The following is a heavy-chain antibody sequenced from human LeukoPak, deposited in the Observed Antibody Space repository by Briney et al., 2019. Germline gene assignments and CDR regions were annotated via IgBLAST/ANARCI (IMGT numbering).Heavy chain of an antibody. CDR1: GYTFASYA. J-gene: IGHJ4*02. Sequence: ASVKVSCKASGYTFASYAITWVRQAPGQGLEWMGWISGYNGNTNYAQKFQGRVTMTTDTSTSTAYMELRSLRSDDTAVYYCATETTGQDYWGQGTLVTVSS. V-gene: IGHV1-18*01. CDR2: ISGYNGNT. D-gene: IGHD4-11*01. CDR3: ATETTGQDY.